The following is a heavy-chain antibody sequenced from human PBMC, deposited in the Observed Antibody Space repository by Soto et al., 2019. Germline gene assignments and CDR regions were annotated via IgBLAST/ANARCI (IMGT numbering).Heavy chain of an antibody. CDR2: ISRSGARI. Sequence: DVQLLESGGGLVQPGGSLRLSCVASGFVFNNYAMSWVRQAPGKGLQWVAGISRSGARIHYSTSVEGRFTISRDNSKSTLSLHMNSLRVDDSAVYYCAKYVSYGSGTYSSLGFFDYWGQGTLVIVSA. CDR3: AKYVSYGSGTYSSLGFFDY. CDR1: GFVFNNYA. J-gene: IGHJ4*02. D-gene: IGHD3-10*01. V-gene: IGHV3-23*01.